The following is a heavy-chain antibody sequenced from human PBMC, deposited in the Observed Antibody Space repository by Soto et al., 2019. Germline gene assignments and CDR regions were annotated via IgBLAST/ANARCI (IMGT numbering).Heavy chain of an antibody. J-gene: IGHJ6*02. CDR3: ARDGDHDYFYGMDI. Sequence: LQESVPGLVKASETLSLSCSVSFGPMRGYYWSWIRQPPGKGLEWIANIFYNGGANYNPSLSSRVTMSVDKSKNSFSLRLTSVTPADTAVYYCARDGDHDYFYGMDIWGQGTTVTVS. CDR2: IFYNGGA. D-gene: IGHD7-27*01. CDR1: FGPMRGYY. V-gene: IGHV4-59*01.